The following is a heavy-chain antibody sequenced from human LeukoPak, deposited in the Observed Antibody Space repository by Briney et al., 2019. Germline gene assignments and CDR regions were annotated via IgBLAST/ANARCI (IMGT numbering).Heavy chain of an antibody. CDR1: GFTFSSYG. CDR3: AKGYCSSTSRFSERRTTKKTSGAPSRVVYYYYYYMDV. J-gene: IGHJ6*03. V-gene: IGHV3-30*02. CDR2: IRYDGSNK. D-gene: IGHD2-2*01. Sequence: GGSLRLSCAASGFTFSSYGMHWVRQAPGKGLEWVAFIRYDGSNKYYADSVKGRFTISRDNSKNTLYLQMNSLRAEDTAVYYCAKGYCSSTSRFSERRTTKKTSGAPSRVVYYYYYYMDVWGKGTTVTVSS.